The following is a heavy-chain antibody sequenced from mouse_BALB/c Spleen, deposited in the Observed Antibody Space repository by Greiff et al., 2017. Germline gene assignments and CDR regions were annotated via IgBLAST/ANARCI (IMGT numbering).Heavy chain of an antibody. Sequence: QVHVKQSGAELAKPGASVKMSCKASGYTFTSYWMHWVKQRPGQGLEWIGYINPSTGYTEYNQKFKDKATLTADKSSSTAYMQLSSLTSEDSAVYYCAIGGDDYPFAYWGQGTLVTVSA. CDR2: INPSTGYT. CDR1: GYTFTSYW. CDR3: AIGGDDYPFAY. J-gene: IGHJ3*01. V-gene: IGHV1-7*01. D-gene: IGHD2-4*01.